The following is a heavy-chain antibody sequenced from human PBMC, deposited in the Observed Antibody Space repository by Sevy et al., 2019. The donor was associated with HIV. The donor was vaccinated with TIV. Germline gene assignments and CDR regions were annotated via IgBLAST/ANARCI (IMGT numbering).Heavy chain of an antibody. CDR3: AKDLYYGSGSSALDV. Sequence: GSLRLSCAASGFTFSSYGMHWVRQAPGKGLEWVAVISYDGSNKYYADSVKGRFTISRDNSKNTLYLQMNSLRAEDTAVYYCAKDLYYGSGSSALDVWGQGTTVTVSS. D-gene: IGHD3-10*01. CDR1: GFTFSSYG. V-gene: IGHV3-30*18. J-gene: IGHJ6*02. CDR2: ISYDGSNK.